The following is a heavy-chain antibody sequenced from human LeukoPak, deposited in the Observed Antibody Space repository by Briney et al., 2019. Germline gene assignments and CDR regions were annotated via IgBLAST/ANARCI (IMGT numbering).Heavy chain of an antibody. D-gene: IGHD5-12*01. CDR2: ISYDGSNK. Sequence: PGGSLRLSCAASGFTFSSYAMHWVRQAPGKGLEGVAVISYDGSNKYYADSVKGRFTISRDNSKNTLYLQMNSLRAEDTAVYYCARTYSGYDYYYYYGMDVWGQGTTVTVSS. V-gene: IGHV3-30*04. J-gene: IGHJ6*02. CDR3: ARTYSGYDYYYYYGMDV. CDR1: GFTFSSYA.